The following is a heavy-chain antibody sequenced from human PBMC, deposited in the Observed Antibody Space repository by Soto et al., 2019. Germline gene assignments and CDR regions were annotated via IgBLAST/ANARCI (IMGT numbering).Heavy chain of an antibody. V-gene: IGHV1-2*02. D-gene: IGHD3-22*01. CDR1: GYTFSAYY. CDR3: ARVPTTYYYDSSGYPNWFDP. J-gene: IGHJ5*02. CDR2: INPKSGGT. Sequence: ASVKVSCKTSGYTFSAYYMHWVRQAPGQGLEWMGWINPKSGGTLYAQKFQGRVTMTRDTSISTAYMELSRLRSDDTAVYYCARVPTTYYYDSSGYPNWFDPWGQGTLVTVSS.